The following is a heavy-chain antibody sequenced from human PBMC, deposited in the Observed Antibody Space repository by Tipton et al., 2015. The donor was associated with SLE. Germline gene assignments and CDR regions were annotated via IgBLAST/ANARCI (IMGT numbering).Heavy chain of an antibody. CDR2: IYYSGSA. CDR1: GASISRGGYY. Sequence: TLSLTCTVSGASISRGGYYWGWIRQLPGKGLEWIGYIYYSGSAYYNPSLKNRFNFSVDKSKNQFSLNLSSVTAADTAVYYCARQNHDEAFDYWGQGTLVTVSS. D-gene: IGHD1-14*01. CDR3: ARQNHDEAFDY. J-gene: IGHJ4*02. V-gene: IGHV4-31*03.